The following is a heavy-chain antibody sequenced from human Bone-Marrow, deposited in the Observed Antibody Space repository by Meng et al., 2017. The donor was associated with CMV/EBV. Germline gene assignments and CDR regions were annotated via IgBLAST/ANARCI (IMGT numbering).Heavy chain of an antibody. CDR2: INPSGGST. Sequence: ASVKVSCKASGYTFTSYYMHWVRQAPGQGLEWMGIINPSGGSTSYAQKFQGRVTMTTDTSTSTAYMELRSLRSDDTAVYYCARVLVVVSGGMDVWGQGTTVTVSS. J-gene: IGHJ6*02. V-gene: IGHV1-46*01. D-gene: IGHD2-21*01. CDR1: GYTFTSYY. CDR3: ARVLVVVSGGMDV.